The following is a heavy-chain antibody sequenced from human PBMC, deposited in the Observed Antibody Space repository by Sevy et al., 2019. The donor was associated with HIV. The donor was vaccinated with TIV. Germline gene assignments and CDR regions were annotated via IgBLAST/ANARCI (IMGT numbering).Heavy chain of an antibody. CDR3: ARGYYYDSSGYYGDPWFGP. CDR2: IDPSDSYT. Sequence: GESLKISCKGSGYSFTSYWISWVRQMPGKGLEWMGRIDPSDSYTNYSPSFQGHVTISADKSISTAYLQWSSLKASDTAMYYCARGYYYDSSGYYGDPWFGPWGQGTLVTSSS. J-gene: IGHJ5*02. CDR1: GYSFTSYW. D-gene: IGHD3-22*01. V-gene: IGHV5-10-1*01.